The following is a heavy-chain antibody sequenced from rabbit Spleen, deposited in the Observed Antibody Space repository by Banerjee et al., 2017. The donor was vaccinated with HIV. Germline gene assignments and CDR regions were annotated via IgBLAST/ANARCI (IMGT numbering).Heavy chain of an antibody. CDR2: IATGDGGT. D-gene: IGHD4-2*01. CDR3: ARGYAGDAWNRRLGL. CDR1: GFSFSSSYY. Sequence: QSLEESGGGLVKPGASLTLTCKASGFSFSSSYYMCWVRQAPGKGLEWIGCIATGDGGTYYASWAKGRFTISRNTNQNTVALQLNSLTAADTATYFCARGYAGDAWNRRLGLWGPGTLVTVS. V-gene: IGHV1S40*01. J-gene: IGHJ4*01.